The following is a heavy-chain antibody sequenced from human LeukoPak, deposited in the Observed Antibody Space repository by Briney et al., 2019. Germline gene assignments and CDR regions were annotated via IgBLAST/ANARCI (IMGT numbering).Heavy chain of an antibody. CDR1: GFTFSSYS. D-gene: IGHD6-6*01. V-gene: IGHV3-21*01. Sequence: PGGSLRLSCAASGFTFSSYSMNWVRQAPGKGLEWVSSISSSSSYIYYADSVKGRFTISRDNAKNSLYLQMNSLRAEDTAVYYCARDGSSSVVGYYYYYYMDVWGKGTTVTVSS. J-gene: IGHJ6*03. CDR2: ISSSSSYI. CDR3: ARDGSSSVVGYYYYYYMDV.